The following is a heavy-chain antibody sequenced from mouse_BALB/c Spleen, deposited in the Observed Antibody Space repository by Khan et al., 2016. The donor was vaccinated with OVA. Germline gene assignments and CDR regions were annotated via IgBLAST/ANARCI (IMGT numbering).Heavy chain of an antibody. CDR1: GYGFSNYL. J-gene: IGHJ3*01. CDR3: ARSGYDYFAY. Sequence: VQLQESGAELVRPGSSVKISCKASGYGFSNYLMNWVKQGPGQGLEWIGQIYPGDGNTNYNGKFKDKATLTVDKSSSTSYMQLSSLTSEDSAVDFCARSGYDYFAYWGQGTLVTVSA. V-gene: IGHV1-80*01. D-gene: IGHD2-14*01. CDR2: IYPGDGNT.